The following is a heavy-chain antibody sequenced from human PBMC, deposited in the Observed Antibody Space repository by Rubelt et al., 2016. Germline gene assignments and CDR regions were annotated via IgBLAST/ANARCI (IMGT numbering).Heavy chain of an antibody. Sequence: QVQLQESGPGLVKPSETLSLTCTVSGGSIGGSSYYWGWIRQPPGKGLEWIGYIYYSGSTNHNPYLKSRVNISVEKSKNQFSVKLSSVTAADTAVYDCARRRGATGWFDPWGQGTLVTVSS. V-gene: IGHV4-61*05. D-gene: IGHD3-10*01. J-gene: IGHJ5*02. CDR3: ARRRGATGWFDP. CDR2: IYYSGST. CDR1: GGSIGGSSYY.